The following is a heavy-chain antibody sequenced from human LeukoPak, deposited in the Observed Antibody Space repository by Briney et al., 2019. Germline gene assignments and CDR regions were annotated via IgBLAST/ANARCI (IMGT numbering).Heavy chain of an antibody. CDR3: ARGRGWLQSTPFDC. D-gene: IGHD5-24*01. CDR1: GGSISSYY. CDR2: IYSSGST. Sequence: SETLSLTGTVSGGSISSYYWSWIRQPPGKGLEWIGYIYSSGSTNYNPSLKSRVTISVDTSKNQFSLKLSSVTAADTAVYYCARGRGWLQSTPFDCWGQGTLVTVSS. V-gene: IGHV4-59*01. J-gene: IGHJ4*02.